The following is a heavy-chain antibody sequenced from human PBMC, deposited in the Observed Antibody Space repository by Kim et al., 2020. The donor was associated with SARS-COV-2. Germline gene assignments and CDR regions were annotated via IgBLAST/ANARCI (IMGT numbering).Heavy chain of an antibody. D-gene: IGHD3-22*01. CDR1: GFTFSRYW. J-gene: IGHJ4*02. V-gene: IGHV3-74*01. CDR2: ISDDGLDT. Sequence: GGSLRLSCAASGFTFSRYWMYWVRQAPGKGLVWVSRISDDGLDTWYADSVKGRFTISRDNAKNTLYLQMNSLRVEDTALYYCVKDSSAYQWGRGPLVTAS. CDR3: VKDSSAYQ.